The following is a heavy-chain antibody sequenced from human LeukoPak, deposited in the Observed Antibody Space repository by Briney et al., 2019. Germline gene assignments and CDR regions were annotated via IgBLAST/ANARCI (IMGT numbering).Heavy chain of an antibody. J-gene: IGHJ4*02. CDR2: ISFDGSIT. CDR1: GFSFSCYG. Sequence: GGSLRLSCAASGFSFSCYGMHWVRQAPGKGLEWVSFISFDGSITYNADSVRGRLTISRDNSKNTVYLQMNRLRAEDTAVYYCAPRKGGLRGLDYWGQGTLVTVSS. CDR3: APRKGGLRGLDY. D-gene: IGHD3-16*01. V-gene: IGHV3-30*03.